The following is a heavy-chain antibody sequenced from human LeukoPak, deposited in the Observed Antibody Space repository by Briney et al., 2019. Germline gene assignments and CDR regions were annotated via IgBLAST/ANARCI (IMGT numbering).Heavy chain of an antibody. J-gene: IGHJ3*02. CDR1: GFTFSGYP. D-gene: IGHD4-17*01. Sequence: GGSLRLSCAASGFTFSGYPIHWVRQAPGKGLEWVAVISYDGSNKYYADSVKGRFTISRDNSKNTLYLQMNSLRAEDTAVYYCARLDYGDDGSDAFDIWGQGTMVTVSS. CDR2: ISYDGSNK. V-gene: IGHV3-30*14. CDR3: ARLDYGDDGSDAFDI.